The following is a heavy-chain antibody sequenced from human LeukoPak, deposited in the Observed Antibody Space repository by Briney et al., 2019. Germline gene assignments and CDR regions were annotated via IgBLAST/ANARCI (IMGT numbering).Heavy chain of an antibody. Sequence: PGGSLRLSRVASGFTVSSNYMSWVRQAPGKGLEWVSVIYSGGSTYYADSVKGRFTISRDSSKNTLYLQMNSLRAEDTAVYYCARGYSGYDFGFDYWGQGTLVTVSS. CDR2: IYSGGST. D-gene: IGHD5-12*01. CDR1: GFTVSSNY. V-gene: IGHV3-66*01. CDR3: ARGYSGYDFGFDY. J-gene: IGHJ4*02.